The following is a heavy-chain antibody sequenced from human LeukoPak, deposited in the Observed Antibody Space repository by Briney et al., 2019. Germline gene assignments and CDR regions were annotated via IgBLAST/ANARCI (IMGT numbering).Heavy chain of an antibody. D-gene: IGHD3-10*01. CDR1: GFSFSSHW. Sequence: GGSLRLSCAGSGFSFSSHWLHWVRQVPGKGLEWVSSISSSSSYIYYADSVKGRFTISRDNAKNSLYLQMNSLRAEDTAVYYCARDGAMVRGVLDYWGQGTLVTVSS. CDR3: ARDGAMVRGVLDY. J-gene: IGHJ4*02. CDR2: ISSSSSYI. V-gene: IGHV3-21*01.